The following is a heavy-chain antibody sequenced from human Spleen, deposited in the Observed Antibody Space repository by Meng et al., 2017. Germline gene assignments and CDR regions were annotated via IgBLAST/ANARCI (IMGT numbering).Heavy chain of an antibody. Sequence: QHWGPGLLKPSETLSLPCVVSGGAFSDYYWSWIRQPPGKGLEWIGEINHSGSTNYNPSLESRATISVDTSQNNLSLKLSSVTAADSAVYYCARGPTTMAHDFDYWGQGTLVTVSS. D-gene: IGHD4-11*01. CDR3: ARGPTTMAHDFDY. CDR1: GGAFSDYY. V-gene: IGHV4-34*01. J-gene: IGHJ4*02. CDR2: INHSGST.